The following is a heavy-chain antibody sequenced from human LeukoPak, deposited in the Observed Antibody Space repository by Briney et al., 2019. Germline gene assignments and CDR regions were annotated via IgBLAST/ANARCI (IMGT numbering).Heavy chain of an antibody. CDR1: GFTFRNYW. Sequence: GGSLRLSCAASGFTFRNYWMSWVRQAPGKGLEWVANIDQGGDDKYVDSVKGRFTISRDNAQNSHYLQMSSLRAEDTAVYYCARASSGSSPPVGMDVWGQGTTVTVSS. CDR3: ARASSGSSPPVGMDV. V-gene: IGHV3-7*04. D-gene: IGHD3-10*01. CDR2: IDQGGDDK. J-gene: IGHJ6*02.